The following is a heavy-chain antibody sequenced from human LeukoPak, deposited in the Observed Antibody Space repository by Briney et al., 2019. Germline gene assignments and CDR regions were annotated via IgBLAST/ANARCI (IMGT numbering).Heavy chain of an antibody. CDR3: ARGSGIYFPFGYFPFGC. J-gene: IGHJ4*01. CDR2: MNPNSGAT. V-gene: IGHV1-8*02. Sequence: ASVKVSCKASGYNFIANAIHWVRQAPGQGLEWMGWMNPNSGATSYVQKFQGRVTMTRNTSITTAYMEVSGLRSDDTAVYYCARGSGIYFPFGYFPFGCWGHVVLVTV. CDR1: GYNFIANA. D-gene: IGHD1-26*01.